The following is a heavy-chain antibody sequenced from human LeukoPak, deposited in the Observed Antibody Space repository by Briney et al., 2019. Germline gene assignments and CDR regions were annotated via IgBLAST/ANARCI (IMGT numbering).Heavy chain of an antibody. V-gene: IGHV3-23*01. J-gene: IGHJ4*02. D-gene: IGHD6-25*01. CDR3: AKDLYSSDFFDY. CDR2: ISGSGGST. Sequence: GGSLRLSCAASGFTFSSYAMSWVRQAPGKGLEWVSAISGSGGSTYYADSVKGRFTISRDNSKNTLYLQMNSLRAENTAVYYCAKDLYSSDFFDYWGQGTLVTVSS. CDR1: GFTFSSYA.